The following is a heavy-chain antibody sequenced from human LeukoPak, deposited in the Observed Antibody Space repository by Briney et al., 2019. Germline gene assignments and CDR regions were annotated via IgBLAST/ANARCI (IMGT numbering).Heavy chain of an antibody. CDR2: IYYSGST. J-gene: IGHJ4*02. CDR1: GGSISSYY. Sequence: SETLSLTCTVSGGSISSYYWSWIRQPPGKGLEWIGYIYYSGSTNYNPSLKSRVTISVDTSKNQFSLKLSSVTAADTAVYYCARVPAGLSGRYSVVPDYWGQGTLVTVSS. V-gene: IGHV4-59*01. CDR3: ARVPAGLSGRYSVVPDY. D-gene: IGHD3-10*01.